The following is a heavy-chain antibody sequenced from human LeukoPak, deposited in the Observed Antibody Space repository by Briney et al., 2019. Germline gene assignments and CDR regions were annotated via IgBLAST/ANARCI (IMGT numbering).Heavy chain of an antibody. V-gene: IGHV4-59*01. CDR3: ARVPDFGGDADAFDL. CDR2: IYYSGST. Sequence: PSETLSLTCTVSGGSISSYYWSWIRQPPGKGLEWIGHIYYSGSTNYNPSLKSRVTISVDTSKNQFSLKLSSMTAADTAVYYCARVPDFGGDADAFDLWGQGTMVTVSS. D-gene: IGHD2-21*02. CDR1: GGSISSYY. J-gene: IGHJ3*01.